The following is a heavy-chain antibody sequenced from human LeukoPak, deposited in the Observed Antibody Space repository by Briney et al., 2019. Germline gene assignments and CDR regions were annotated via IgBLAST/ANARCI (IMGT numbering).Heavy chain of an antibody. CDR2: IYSGGST. V-gene: IGHV3-66*01. J-gene: IGHJ6*02. CDR1: GFTVSSNY. CDR3: ARDRTTGTWGMDV. Sequence: SGGSLRLSCAASGFTVSSNYMSWVRQAPGKGLEWVSVIYSGGSTYYADSVKGRFTISRDNSKNTLYLQMNSLRAEDTAVYYCARDRTTGTWGMDVWGQGTTVAVSS. D-gene: IGHD1-1*01.